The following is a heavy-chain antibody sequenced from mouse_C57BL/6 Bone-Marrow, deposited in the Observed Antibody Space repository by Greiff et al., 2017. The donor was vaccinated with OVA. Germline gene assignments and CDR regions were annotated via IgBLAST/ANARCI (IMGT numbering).Heavy chain of an antibody. Sequence: DVHLVESGGGLVKPGGSLKLSCAASGFTFSDYGMHWVRQAPEKGLEWVAYISSGSSTIYYADTVKGRFTISRDNAKNTLFLQMTSLRSEDTAMYYCARPHGYYFDYWGQGTTLTVSS. CDR2: ISSGSSTI. CDR3: ARPHGYYFDY. J-gene: IGHJ2*01. V-gene: IGHV5-17*01. CDR1: GFTFSDYG. D-gene: IGHD2-2*01.